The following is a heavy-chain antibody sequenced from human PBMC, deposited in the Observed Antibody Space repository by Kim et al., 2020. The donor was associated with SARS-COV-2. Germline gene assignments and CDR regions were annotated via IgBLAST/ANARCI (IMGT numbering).Heavy chain of an antibody. CDR2: INQDGSTR. CDR1: GFTFSRYW. J-gene: IGHJ3*01. V-gene: IGHV3-7*05. Sequence: GGSLRLSCAASGFTFSRYWMSWVRQIPGKGLEFVANINQDGSTRNYVDSVKGRFTISRDNAMNSMYLQMNSLRVEDTAVYYCARDPEYSAFDVWGQGTMVIVSS. CDR3: ARDPEYSAFDV. D-gene: IGHD6-6*01.